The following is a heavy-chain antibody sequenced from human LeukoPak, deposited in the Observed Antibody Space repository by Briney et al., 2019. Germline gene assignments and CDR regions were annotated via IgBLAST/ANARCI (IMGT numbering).Heavy chain of an antibody. CDR1: GFTVSSNY. Sequence: GGSLRLSCAASGFTVSSNYMSWVRQAPGKGLEWVSVIYGGGNTYYADSVKGRFTISRDNSKNTLYLQMNSLRAEDTAVYYCARTPPIGVAGVNWFDPWGQGTLVTVSS. CDR3: ARTPPIGVAGVNWFDP. V-gene: IGHV3-53*01. D-gene: IGHD6-19*01. CDR2: IYGGGNT. J-gene: IGHJ5*02.